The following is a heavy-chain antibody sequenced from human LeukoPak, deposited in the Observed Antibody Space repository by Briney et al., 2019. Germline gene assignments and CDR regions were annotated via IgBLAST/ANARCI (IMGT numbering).Heavy chain of an antibody. Sequence: ASVKVSCKASGYTFTSYAISWVRQAPGQGLEWMGWISAYNGNTNYAQKFQGRVTITTDESTSTAYMELSSLRSEDTAVYYCARSDYVWGSYGPSRYYYYYYMDVWGKGTTVTVSS. D-gene: IGHD3-16*01. CDR2: ISAYNGNT. CDR1: GYTFTSYA. V-gene: IGHV1-18*01. CDR3: ARSDYVWGSYGPSRYYYYYYMDV. J-gene: IGHJ6*03.